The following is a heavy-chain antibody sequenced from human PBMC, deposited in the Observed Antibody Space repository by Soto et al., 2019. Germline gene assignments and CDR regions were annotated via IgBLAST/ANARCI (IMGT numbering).Heavy chain of an antibody. D-gene: IGHD6-13*01. CDR2: FDPEDGET. CDR1: GYTLTELS. Sequence: GASVKVSCKVSGYTLTELSMHWVRQAPGKGLEWMGGFDPEDGETIYAQKFQGRVTMTEDTSTDTAYMELSSLRSEDTAVYYCASARIEQLGEYYYYYYGMDVWGQGTTVTVSS. J-gene: IGHJ6*02. CDR3: ASARIEQLGEYYYYYYGMDV. V-gene: IGHV1-24*01.